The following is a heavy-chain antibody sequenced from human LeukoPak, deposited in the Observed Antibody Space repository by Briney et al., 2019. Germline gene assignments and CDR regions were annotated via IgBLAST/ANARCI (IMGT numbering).Heavy chain of an antibody. V-gene: IGHV3-30*18. D-gene: IGHD2-15*01. Sequence: GGSLRLSCAASGFTLSSYSMNWARQAPGKGLEWVAVISYDGSNKYYADSVKGRFTISRDNSKNTLFLQINSLRPEDTAAYCCAKDHSWSFDYWGQGTLVTVSS. CDR3: AKDHSWSFDY. CDR1: GFTLSSYS. J-gene: IGHJ4*02. CDR2: ISYDGSNK.